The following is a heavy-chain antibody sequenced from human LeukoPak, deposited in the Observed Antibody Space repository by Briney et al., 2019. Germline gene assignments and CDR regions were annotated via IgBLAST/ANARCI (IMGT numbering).Heavy chain of an antibody. Sequence: PSETLSLTCTVSGGSISSTSYYWGWIRQPPGEGLEGIGSIYYSGTTYYNPSLKSRVTISLDTSQNQFSLRLTSVTAADTAVYYCASQLGYGSGTYYNKLFDYWGQGTLLTVSS. V-gene: IGHV4-39*01. J-gene: IGHJ4*02. CDR3: ASQLGYGSGTYYNKLFDY. CDR1: GGSISSTSYY. D-gene: IGHD3-10*01. CDR2: IYYSGTT.